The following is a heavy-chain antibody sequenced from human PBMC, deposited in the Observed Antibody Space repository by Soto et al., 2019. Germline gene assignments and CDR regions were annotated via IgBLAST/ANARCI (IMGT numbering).Heavy chain of an antibody. CDR3: ARDSDYAFDI. V-gene: IGHV3-48*01. J-gene: IGHJ3*02. Sequence: GGSLRLSCAASGFTFSSYSMNWVRQAPGKGLEWVPYINGGFTTHYADSVRGRFTISRDNAKNSLYLQMDSLRVEDTAVYYCARDSDYAFDIWGQGTVVTVSS. D-gene: IGHD3-10*01. CDR1: GFTFSSYS. CDR2: INGGFTT.